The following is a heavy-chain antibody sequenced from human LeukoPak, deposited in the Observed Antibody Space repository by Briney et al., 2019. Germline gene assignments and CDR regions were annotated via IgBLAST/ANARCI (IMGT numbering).Heavy chain of an antibody. Sequence: PSETLSLTCTVSGGSISSSSYYWGWIRQPPGKGLEWIGTIYYSGYTYYNPSLESRVTISVDTSKNQFSLKLSSVTAADTAVYYCARQAGYSYGLFDYWGQGTLVTVSS. CDR2: IYYSGYT. J-gene: IGHJ4*02. CDR3: ARQAGYSYGLFDY. D-gene: IGHD5-18*01. CDR1: GGSISSSSYY. V-gene: IGHV4-39*01.